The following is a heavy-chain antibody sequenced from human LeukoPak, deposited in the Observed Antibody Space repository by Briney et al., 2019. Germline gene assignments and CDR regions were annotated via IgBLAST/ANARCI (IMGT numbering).Heavy chain of an antibody. J-gene: IGHJ4*02. Sequence: ASMKVSCKVSGYTLTELSMHWVRQAPGKGLEWMGGFDPEDGETIYAQKFQGRVTMTEDTSTDTAYMELSSLRSEDTAVYYCATATGAVAGIDYWGQGTLVTVSS. CDR1: GYTLTELS. CDR2: FDPEDGET. D-gene: IGHD6-19*01. V-gene: IGHV1-24*01. CDR3: ATATGAVAGIDY.